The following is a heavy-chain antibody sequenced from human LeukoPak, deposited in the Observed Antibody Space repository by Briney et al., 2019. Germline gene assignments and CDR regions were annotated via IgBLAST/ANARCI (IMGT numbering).Heavy chain of an antibody. V-gene: IGHV1-46*01. CDR3: ARANRTYYYDSSGYYSPDY. CDR2: INPSGGST. J-gene: IGHJ4*02. CDR1: GYTFTSYY. D-gene: IGHD3-22*01. Sequence: ASVKVSCKASGYTFTSYYMHWVRQAPGQGLEWMGIINPSGGSTRYAQKFQGRVTITADESTSTAYMELSSLRSEDTAVYYCARANRTYYYDSSGYYSPDYWGQGTLVTVPS.